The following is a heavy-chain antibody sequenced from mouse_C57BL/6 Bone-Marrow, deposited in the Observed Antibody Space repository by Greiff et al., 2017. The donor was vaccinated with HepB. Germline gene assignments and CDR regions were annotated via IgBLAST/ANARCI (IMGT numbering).Heavy chain of an antibody. D-gene: IGHD2-3*01. Sequence: EVQGVESGGGLVKPGGSLKLSCAASGFTFSSYAMSWVRQTPEKRLEWVATISDGGSYTYYPDNVKGRFTISRDNAKNNLYLQMSHLKSEDTAMYYCARVPYDGYLFAYWGQGTLVTVSA. CDR1: GFTFSSYA. J-gene: IGHJ3*01. CDR2: ISDGGSYT. V-gene: IGHV5-4*01. CDR3: ARVPYDGYLFAY.